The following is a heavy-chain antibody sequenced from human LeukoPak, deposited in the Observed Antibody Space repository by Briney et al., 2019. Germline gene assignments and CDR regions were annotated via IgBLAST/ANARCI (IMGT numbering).Heavy chain of an antibody. CDR2: FDPEDGET. V-gene: IGHV1-24*01. D-gene: IGHD3-9*01. CDR1: GYTLTELS. J-gene: IGHJ4*02. CDR3: ATIPPGDILTGYYDY. Sequence: ASVKVSCKVSGYTLTELSMHWVRQAPGKGLEWMGGFDPEDGETIYAQKFQGRVTMTEDTSTDTAYMELSSLRSEDTAVYYFATIPPGDILTGYYDYWGQGTLVTVSS.